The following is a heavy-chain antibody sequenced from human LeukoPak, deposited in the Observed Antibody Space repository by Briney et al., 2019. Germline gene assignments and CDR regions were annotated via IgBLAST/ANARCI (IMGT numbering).Heavy chain of an antibody. J-gene: IGHJ4*02. D-gene: IGHD6-19*01. CDR3: ARISLSGWVNDH. Sequence: GGSLRLSCAASGFTFSSHWMHWVRQAPGKGLVWVTRISSDGSSTSYADSVKGRFTISRDNAKNTLSLQMSSLRAEDTAIYYCARISLSGWVNDHWGQGTLVTVSS. V-gene: IGHV3-74*01. CDR1: GFTFSSHW. CDR2: ISSDGSST.